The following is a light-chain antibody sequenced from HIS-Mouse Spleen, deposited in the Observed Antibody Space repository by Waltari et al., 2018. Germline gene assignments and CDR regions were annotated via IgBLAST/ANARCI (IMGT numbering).Light chain of an antibody. CDR2: EGS. J-gene: IGLJ3*02. CDR1: SSDVGSYNL. V-gene: IGLV2-23*01. Sequence: QSALTQPASVSGSPGQSITISCTGTSSDVGSYNLVSWYQQHPGKAPKLMIYEGSKRPSGVSNRFSGSKSGNTASLTISGLQAEDEADYYYCSYAVSSTWVFGGGTKLTVL. CDR3: CSYAVSSTWV.